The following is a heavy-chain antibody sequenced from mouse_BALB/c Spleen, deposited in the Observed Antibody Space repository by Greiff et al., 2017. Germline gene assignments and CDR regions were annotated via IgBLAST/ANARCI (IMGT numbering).Heavy chain of an antibody. CDR1: GYTFTSYW. J-gene: IGHJ2*01. V-gene: IGHV1-87*01. CDR2: IYPGDGDT. Sequence: QVQLKQSGAELARPGASVKLSCKASGYTFTSYWMQWVKQRPGQGLEWIGAIYPGDGDTRYTQKFKGKATLTADKSSSTAYMQLSSLASEDSAVYYCARENYYGSSYYWGQGTTLTVSS. D-gene: IGHD1-1*01. CDR3: ARENYYGSSYY.